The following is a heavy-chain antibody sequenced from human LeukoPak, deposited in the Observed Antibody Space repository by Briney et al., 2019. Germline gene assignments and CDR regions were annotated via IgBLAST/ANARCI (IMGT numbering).Heavy chain of an antibody. J-gene: IGHJ4*02. V-gene: IGHV3-30*04. CDR1: GFTFSDYT. CDR2: LPPDGSYQ. Sequence: PGRSLRLSCAASGFTFSDYTMQWVRQAPGKGLEWVALLPPDGSYQYYADSLKGRFTIFRDNFKNALYLQMNSLRLEDTAVYYCARGLHDRSWYGAHWGQGTLLSVSS. D-gene: IGHD6-13*01. CDR3: ARGLHDRSWYGAH.